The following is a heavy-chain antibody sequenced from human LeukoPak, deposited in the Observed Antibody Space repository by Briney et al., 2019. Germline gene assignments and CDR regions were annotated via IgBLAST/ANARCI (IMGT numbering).Heavy chain of an antibody. CDR1: GGSISSSNYY. D-gene: IGHD5-24*01. V-gene: IGHV4-31*03. Sequence: SQTLSLTCTVSGGSISSSNYYWSWIRQHPGKGLEWIGYIYYSGSTYYSPSLKSRVTISVDTSKNQFSLKLSSVTAADTAVYYCARARRDGYHYFDYWGQGTLVTVSS. J-gene: IGHJ4*02. CDR2: IYYSGST. CDR3: ARARRDGYHYFDY.